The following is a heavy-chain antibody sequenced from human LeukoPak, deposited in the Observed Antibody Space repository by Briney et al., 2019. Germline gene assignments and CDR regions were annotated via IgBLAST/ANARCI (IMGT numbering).Heavy chain of an antibody. D-gene: IGHD2-15*01. CDR1: GDSISRSSYF. J-gene: IGHJ5*01. CDR2: IYYSGST. CDR3: ARLVRYCSGGTCYWFDS. V-gene: IGHV4-39*01. Sequence: SETLSLTCSVSGDSISRSSYFWGWIRQPPGKGLEWIASIYYSGSTYYNPSLKSRVTISVDTSRDQFSLKLSSVTAAGTAVYYCARLVRYCSGGTCYWFDSWGQGTLVTVSS.